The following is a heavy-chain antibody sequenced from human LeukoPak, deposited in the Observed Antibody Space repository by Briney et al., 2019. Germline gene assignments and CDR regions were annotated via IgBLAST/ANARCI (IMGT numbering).Heavy chain of an antibody. Sequence: GGSLRLSCTASGFAFSNYWMFWVRQVPGKGLVWVSQVNTDGASTTYGDPAKGRFTASRDNAKNTLFLQMNSLRVEDTAIYYCARGTATTAGIDCWGQGTLVTVSS. J-gene: IGHJ4*02. V-gene: IGHV3-74*01. D-gene: IGHD1/OR15-1a*01. CDR3: ARGTATTAGIDC. CDR2: VNTDGAST. CDR1: GFAFSNYW.